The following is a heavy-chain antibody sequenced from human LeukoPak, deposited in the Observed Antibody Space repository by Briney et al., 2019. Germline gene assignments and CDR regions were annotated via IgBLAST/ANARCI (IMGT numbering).Heavy chain of an antibody. CDR1: GFTVSFNY. J-gene: IGHJ6*03. D-gene: IGHD6-19*01. Sequence: GGSLRLSCAASGFTVSFNYMSWVRQAPGKGLEWSSVIYSGGSTYYADSVKGRFTISRDDSKNTLYLQMNSLRAEDTAIYYCARAQWRTYSYYYMDVWGKGTTVTVSS. CDR2: IYSGGST. V-gene: IGHV3-53*01. CDR3: ARAQWRTYSYYYMDV.